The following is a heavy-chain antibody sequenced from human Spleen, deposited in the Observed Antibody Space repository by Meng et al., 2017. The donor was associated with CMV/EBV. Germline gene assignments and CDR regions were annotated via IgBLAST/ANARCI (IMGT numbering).Heavy chain of an antibody. Sequence: ASVKVSCKASGYTFTNYDISWVRQAPGQGLEWMGWISPYNGDTNYAQKFQDRVTMTTDPSTSTAYMELRSLRSDDTAVYYCARGDWFDPWGQGTLVTVSS. CDR3: ARGDWFDP. CDR1: GYTFTNYD. CDR2: ISPYNGDT. J-gene: IGHJ5*02. V-gene: IGHV1-18*01.